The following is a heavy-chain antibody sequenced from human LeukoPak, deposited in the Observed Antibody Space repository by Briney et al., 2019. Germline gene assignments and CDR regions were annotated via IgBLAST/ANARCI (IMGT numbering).Heavy chain of an antibody. J-gene: IGHJ4*02. CDR3: ARDPSSGWYGGNFDY. D-gene: IGHD6-19*01. Sequence: SETLSLTCTVSGGSISSSSYYRSWIRQPPGKGLEWIGYIYYSGTTNYNPSLKSRVTISVDTSKNQFSLKLSSVTAADTAVYYCARDPSSGWYGGNFDYWGQGTLVTVSS. CDR2: IYYSGTT. V-gene: IGHV4-61*01. CDR1: GGSISSSSYY.